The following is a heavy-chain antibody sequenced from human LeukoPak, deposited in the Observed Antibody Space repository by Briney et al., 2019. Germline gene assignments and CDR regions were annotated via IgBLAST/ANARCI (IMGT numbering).Heavy chain of an antibody. CDR3: VKGQEVVYTPTFDF. Sequence: GGSLRLSCSASGFTFSTSAMHWVRQAPGKGLEYVSSLGVNGISAYYADSVRGRFTISRDNSKGTLFLQMSSLRAEDTTVYYCVKGQEVVYTPTFDFWGQGTLVTVSS. J-gene: IGHJ4*02. CDR2: LGVNGISA. D-gene: IGHD2-8*02. CDR1: GFTFSTSA. V-gene: IGHV3-64D*09.